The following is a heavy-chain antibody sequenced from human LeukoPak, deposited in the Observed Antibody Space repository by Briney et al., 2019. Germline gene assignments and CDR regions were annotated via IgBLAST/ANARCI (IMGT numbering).Heavy chain of an antibody. Sequence: GGSLRLSCAASGFTFSSYSMNWVRQAPGEGLEWVSSISSSSSYIYYADSVKGRFTISRDNAKNSLYLQMNSLRAEDTAVYYCARRLGYCSSTSCSTARFDYWGQGTLVTVSS. D-gene: IGHD2-2*01. CDR1: GFTFSSYS. V-gene: IGHV3-21*01. CDR2: ISSSSSYI. CDR3: ARRLGYCSSTSCSTARFDY. J-gene: IGHJ4*02.